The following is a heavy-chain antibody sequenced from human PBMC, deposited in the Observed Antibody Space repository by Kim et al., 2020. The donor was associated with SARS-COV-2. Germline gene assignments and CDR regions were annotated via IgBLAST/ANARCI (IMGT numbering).Heavy chain of an antibody. CDR1: GGTFSSYA. J-gene: IGHJ5*02. CDR3: ARSPYGDYGENWFDP. V-gene: IGHV1-69*13. Sequence: SVKVSCKASGGTFSSYAISWVRQAPGQGLEWMGGIIPIFGTANYAQKFQGRVTITADESTSTAYMELSSLRSEDTAVYYCARSPYGDYGENWFDPWGQGTLVTVSS. CDR2: IIPIFGTA. D-gene: IGHD4-17*01.